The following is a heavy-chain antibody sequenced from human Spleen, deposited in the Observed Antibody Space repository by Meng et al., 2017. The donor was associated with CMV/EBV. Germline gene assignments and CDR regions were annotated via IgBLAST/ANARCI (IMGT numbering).Heavy chain of an antibody. CDR2: VYYNGRT. Sequence: SETLTLTCTVSGGSITSTDHYWGWICQSSRKGLEWIGSVYYNGRTDDISSLKSRVTISVDTSRNQFSLKLSSVTAAATAVDSCARQGERTVLKTVVPYGEFDYWGQGTLVTVSS. D-gene: IGHD3-10*01. CDR3: ARQGERTVLKTVVPYGEFDY. J-gene: IGHJ4*02. CDR1: GGSITSTDHY. V-gene: IGHV4-39*01.